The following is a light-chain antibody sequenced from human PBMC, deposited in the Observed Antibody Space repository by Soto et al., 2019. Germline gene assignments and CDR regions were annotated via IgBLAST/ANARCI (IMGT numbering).Light chain of an antibody. J-gene: IGLJ1*01. CDR2: GNS. CDR3: QSYDSSLSGSYV. CDR1: RSNIGAGYD. V-gene: IGLV1-40*01. Sequence: QSVLTRPPSVSGAPGQRVTISCTGSRSNIGAGYDVHWYQQLPGTAPKLLIYGNSNRPSGVPDRFSGSKSGTSASLAITGLQAEDEADYYCQSYDSSLSGSYVFGTGTKLTVL.